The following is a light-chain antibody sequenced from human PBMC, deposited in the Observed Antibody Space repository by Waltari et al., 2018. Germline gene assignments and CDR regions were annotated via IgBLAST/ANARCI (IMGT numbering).Light chain of an antibody. CDR3: AAWDDSLNGLNV. J-gene: IGLJ6*01. CDR1: SSNIGSNT. V-gene: IGLV1-44*01. CDR2: SNN. Sequence: QSVLTQPPSASGTPGQRVTISCSGSSSNIGSNTVNWYQQLPGTAPKPLSFSNNQRASGVPDRFSGSKSGTSASLAISGLQSEDEADYYCAAWDDSLNGLNVFGSGTKVTVL.